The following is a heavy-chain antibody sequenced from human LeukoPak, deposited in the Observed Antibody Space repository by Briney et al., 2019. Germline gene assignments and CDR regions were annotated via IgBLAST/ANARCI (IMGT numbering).Heavy chain of an antibody. Sequence: SETLSLTCAVYGGSFSGYYWSWIRQPPGKGLEWIGEINHSGSTNYNPSLKSRVTISVDTSKNQFSLKLSSVTAADTAVYYCARDMVRGTVDVWGKGTTVTISS. CDR3: ARDMVRGTVDV. J-gene: IGHJ6*04. D-gene: IGHD3-10*01. CDR1: GGSFSGYY. V-gene: IGHV4-34*01. CDR2: INHSGST.